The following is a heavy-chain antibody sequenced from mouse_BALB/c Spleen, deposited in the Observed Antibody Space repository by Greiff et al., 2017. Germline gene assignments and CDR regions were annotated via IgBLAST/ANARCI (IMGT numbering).Heavy chain of an antibody. CDR3: ARSPDYLYAMHY. J-gene: IGHJ4*01. CDR2: INPSSGYT. Sequence: QVHVKQSGAELARPGASVKMSCKASGYTFTSYTMHWVKQRPGQGLEWIGYINPSSGYTNYNQKFKDKATLTADKSSSTAYMQLSSLTSEDSAVYYCARSPDYLYAMHYWGQGTSVTVSS. CDR1: GYTFTSYT. D-gene: IGHD2-4*01. V-gene: IGHV1-4*01.